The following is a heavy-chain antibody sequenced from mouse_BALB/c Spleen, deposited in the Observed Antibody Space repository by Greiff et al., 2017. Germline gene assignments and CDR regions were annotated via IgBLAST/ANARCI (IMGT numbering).Heavy chain of an antibody. CDR3: AILYYGYAMDY. V-gene: IGHV3-2*02. J-gene: IGHJ4*01. CDR1: GYSITSDYA. D-gene: IGHD1-1*01. CDR2: ISYSGST. Sequence: EVKLMESGPGLVKPSQSLSLTCTVTGYSITSDYAWNWIRQFPGNKLEWMGYISYSGSTSYNPSLKSRISITRDTSKNQFFLQLNSVTTEDTATYYCAILYYGYAMDYWGQGTSVTVSS.